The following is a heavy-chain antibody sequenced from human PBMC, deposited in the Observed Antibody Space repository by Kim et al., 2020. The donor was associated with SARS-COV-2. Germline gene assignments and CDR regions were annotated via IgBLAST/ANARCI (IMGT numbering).Heavy chain of an antibody. CDR3: TLYHYGSH. Sequence: GGSLRLSCAVSEFPLSGSDVHWVRQASGKGLEWLGRIPTKSKIYATAYAATVRGSITIYSADSAVRVYLDMISLKSAATAVYSCTLYHYGSHWGQGFLVT. CDR1: EFPLSGSD. CDR2: IPTKSKIYAT. D-gene: IGHD3-10*01. V-gene: IGHV3-73*01. J-gene: IGHJ1*01.